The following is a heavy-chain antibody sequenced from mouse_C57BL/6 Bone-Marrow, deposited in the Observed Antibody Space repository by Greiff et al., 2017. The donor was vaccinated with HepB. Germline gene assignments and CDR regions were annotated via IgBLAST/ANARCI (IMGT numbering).Heavy chain of an antibody. V-gene: IGHV5-12*01. J-gene: IGHJ4*01. CDR1: GFTFSDYY. CDR3: ARFYYGNRYYAMDY. CDR2: ISNGGGST. D-gene: IGHD2-1*01. Sequence: DVMLVESGGGLVQPGGSLKLSCAASGFTFSDYYMYWVRQTPEKRLEWVAYISNGGGSTYYPDTVKGRFTISRDNAKNTLYLQMSRLKSEDTAMYYCARFYYGNRYYAMDYWGQGTSVTVSS.